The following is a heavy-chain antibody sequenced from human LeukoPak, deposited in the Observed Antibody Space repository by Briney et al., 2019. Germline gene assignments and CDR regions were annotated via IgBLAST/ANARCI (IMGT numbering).Heavy chain of an antibody. Sequence: SETLSLTCTVSGGSISSYYWSWIRQPPGKGLEWIGHIFYGGSTTTYNPSLKSRVTISVDTPKNQFSLKLSSVTAADTAVYYCARRASNYYGMDVWGQGTTVTVSS. J-gene: IGHJ6*02. CDR3: ARRASNYYGMDV. CDR2: IFYGGSTT. V-gene: IGHV4-59*08. CDR1: GGSISSYY.